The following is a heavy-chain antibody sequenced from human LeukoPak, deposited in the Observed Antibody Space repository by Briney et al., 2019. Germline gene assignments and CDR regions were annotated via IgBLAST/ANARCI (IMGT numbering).Heavy chain of an antibody. CDR3: ARTSGGPFDY. CDR1: GFTFSSYS. Sequence: GGSLRLSCAASGFTFSSYSMNWVRQAPGKGLEWVSVIYSGGSTYYADSVKGRFTISRDNSKNTLYLQMNSLRAEDTAVYYCARTSGGPFDYWGQGTLVTVSS. V-gene: IGHV3-66*01. J-gene: IGHJ4*02. CDR2: IYSGGST. D-gene: IGHD3-10*01.